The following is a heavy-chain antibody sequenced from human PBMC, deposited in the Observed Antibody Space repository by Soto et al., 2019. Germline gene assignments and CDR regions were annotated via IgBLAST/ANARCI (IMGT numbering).Heavy chain of an antibody. V-gene: IGHV3-64*01. CDR1: GFTIGAYG. Sequence: EVQLVESGGGLVQPGDSLRLSCAASGFTIGAYGFNWVRQAPGKALEYISAISSYGGNIYYANSVKGRFTISRDNSKNKMYLHMGSLRIEDMGAYYCARDVGAGNYYKGLYYYYYMDVWGKGTTVTVSS. CDR3: ARDVGAGNYYKGLYYYYYMDV. CDR2: ISSYGGNI. J-gene: IGHJ6*03. D-gene: IGHD3-10*01.